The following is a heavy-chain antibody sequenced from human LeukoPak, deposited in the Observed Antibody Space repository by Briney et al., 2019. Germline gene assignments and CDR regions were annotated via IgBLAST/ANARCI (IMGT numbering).Heavy chain of an antibody. J-gene: IGHJ4*02. Sequence: GGSLRLSCAASGFTFSSYWMSWVRQAPGKGLEWVANIKQDGSEKYYVDSVKGRFTISRDNAKSSLYLQMNNLRAEDTAVYYCASRPPSETYFAVFDYWGQGTLVTVSS. CDR2: IKQDGSEK. CDR1: GFTFSSYW. D-gene: IGHD1-26*01. CDR3: ASRPPSETYFAVFDY. V-gene: IGHV3-7*03.